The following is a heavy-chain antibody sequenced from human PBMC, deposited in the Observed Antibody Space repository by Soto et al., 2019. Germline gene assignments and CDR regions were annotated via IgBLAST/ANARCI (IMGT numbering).Heavy chain of an antibody. V-gene: IGHV1-69*06. CDR2: IIPIFGTS. CDR3: APGYYDILTGNPYYYYGMDV. D-gene: IGHD3-9*01. Sequence: QVQLVQSGGEVKKPGSSVKVSCKASGGTFSSYAISWVRQAPGQGLEWMGGIIPIFGTSNYAQKFQGRVTITADKSTSTAYMELSSLKSEDTAVYNCAPGYYDILTGNPYYYYGMDVWGHGTTVTVSS. CDR1: GGTFSSYA. J-gene: IGHJ6*02.